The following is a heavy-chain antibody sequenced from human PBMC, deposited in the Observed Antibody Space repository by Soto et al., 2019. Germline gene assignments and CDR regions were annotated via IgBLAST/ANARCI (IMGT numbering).Heavy chain of an antibody. J-gene: IGHJ4*02. V-gene: IGHV3-7*05. CDR2: IKQDGSGK. CDR3: AIETSTCGC. CDR1: GFALSNYW. D-gene: IGHD6-19*01. Sequence: EVQLVESGGGLVQLGGSLRLSCVASGFALSNYWINWVRQAPGKGLEGVANIKQDGSGKNYVDSVKGRLTISRDNARKSLYLQMKSMSDDDAAACCCAIETSTCGCWGQGTLVTVSS.